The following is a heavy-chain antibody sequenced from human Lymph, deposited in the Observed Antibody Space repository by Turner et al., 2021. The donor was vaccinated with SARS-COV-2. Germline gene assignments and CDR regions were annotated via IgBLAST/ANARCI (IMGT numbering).Heavy chain of an antibody. CDR2: ISDDGSNK. V-gene: IGHV3-30*04. D-gene: IGHD3-3*01. CDR3: ARDDREFWSGYYTHYYYYGMDV. J-gene: IGHJ6*02. Sequence: QVQLVESGGGVVQPGRSLRLSCAASGFTFSSYAMHWVRQAPGKGLEWVAVISDDGSNKNYADSVKGRFTISRENSKNTLYLQMNSLRAEDTAVYYCARDDREFWSGYYTHYYYYGMDVWGQGTTVTVSS. CDR1: GFTFSSYA.